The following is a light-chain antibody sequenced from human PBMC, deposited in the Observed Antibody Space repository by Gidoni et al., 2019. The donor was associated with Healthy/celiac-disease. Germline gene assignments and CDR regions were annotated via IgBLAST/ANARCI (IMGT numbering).Light chain of an antibody. J-gene: IGKJ4*01. CDR1: HSISSY. V-gene: IGKV1-39*01. CDR3: LQSYSTPLT. Sequence: DIHMPQSPSSLSASVGDRVTITCRASHSISSYLNGYQQKPGKAPKLMIYAASSLQSGVPSRVSGSGAGTDFTLTISSLQPEDFATYYGLQSYSTPLTFXGXTKVEIK. CDR2: AAS.